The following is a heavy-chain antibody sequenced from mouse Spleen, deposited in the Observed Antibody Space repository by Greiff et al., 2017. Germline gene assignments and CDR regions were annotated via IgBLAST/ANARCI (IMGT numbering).Heavy chain of an antibody. D-gene: IGHD1-1*01. Sequence: QVQLQQPGAELVMPGASVKMSCKASGYTFTDYWMHWVKQRPGQGLEWIGAIDTSDSYTSYNQKFKGKATLTVDESSSTAYMQLSSLTSEDSAVYYCAREGVLRSSDYWGQGTTLTVSS. CDR3: AREGVLRSSDY. CDR1: GYTFTDYW. J-gene: IGHJ2*01. V-gene: IGHV1-69*01. CDR2: IDTSDSYT.